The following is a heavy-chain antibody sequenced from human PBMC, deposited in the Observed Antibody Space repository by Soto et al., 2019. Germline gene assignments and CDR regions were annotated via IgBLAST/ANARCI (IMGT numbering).Heavy chain of an antibody. CDR1: GDTFTNYA. CDR2: IIPFFNTS. V-gene: IGHV1-69*06. J-gene: IGHJ6*02. Sequence: QAQLVQSGTEVKKPGSSVKVSCKSSGDTFTNYAISWVRQAPGQGLEWLGGIIPFFNTSNYAQKFQGRIRLAADKSTDTVKMDLSSLTSEDTAIYYCGRTLWEYILMKTAAKHYFYCLDVWGQGTAVTFSS. D-gene: IGHD2-2*01. CDR3: GRTLWEYILMKTAAKHYFYCLDV.